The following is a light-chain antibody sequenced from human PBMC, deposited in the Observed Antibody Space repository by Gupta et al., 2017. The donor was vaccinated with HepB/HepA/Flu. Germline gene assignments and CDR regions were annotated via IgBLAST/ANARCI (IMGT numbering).Light chain of an antibody. CDR2: DDS. Sequence: SSVLTQPPSLSVPPGQTARVTCGGNNIGSKSVHWYQQKQGQAPVFLSEDDSDRPSGIPERFSGSNSGDTATLTIRRVEAGDEADCSCKVWDGSSELRVFGGGTKLTVL. CDR1: NIGSKS. J-gene: IGLJ3*02. V-gene: IGLV3-21*02. CDR3: KVWDGSSELRV.